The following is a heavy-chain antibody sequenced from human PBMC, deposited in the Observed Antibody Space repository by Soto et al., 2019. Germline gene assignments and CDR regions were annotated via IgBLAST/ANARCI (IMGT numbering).Heavy chain of an antibody. V-gene: IGHV4-30-4*01. CDR2: IYYSGST. Sequence: SETLSLTCTVSGGSISSGDYYWSWIRQPPGKGLEWIGYIYYSGSTYYNPSLKSRVTISVDTSKNQFSLKLSSVTAADTAVYYCARGFFRAYDSSGYYYDYWGQGTLVTVSS. CDR1: GGSISSGDYY. D-gene: IGHD3-22*01. CDR3: ARGFFRAYDSSGYYYDY. J-gene: IGHJ4*02.